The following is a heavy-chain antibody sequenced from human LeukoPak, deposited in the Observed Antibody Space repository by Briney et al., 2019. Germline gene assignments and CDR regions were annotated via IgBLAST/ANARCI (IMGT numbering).Heavy chain of an antibody. Sequence: GGTLRLSCAASGFTFSGYGMSWVRQAPGKGLKWVSAISGSGGSTYYADSVKGRITISRDNSKNTLYLQMNSLRAEDTAVYYCAKRSGYSNYYYYYYMDVWGKGTTVTVSS. CDR1: GFTFSGYG. CDR2: ISGSGGST. D-gene: IGHD3-22*01. J-gene: IGHJ6*03. CDR3: AKRSGYSNYYYYYYMDV. V-gene: IGHV3-23*01.